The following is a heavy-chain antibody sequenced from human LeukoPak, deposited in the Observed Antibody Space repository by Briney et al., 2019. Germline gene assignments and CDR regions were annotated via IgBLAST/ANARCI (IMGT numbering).Heavy chain of an antibody. CDR2: ISGSGGST. CDR3: AKDPYYDFWSGYVGFDH. D-gene: IGHD3-3*01. CDR1: GFTFSSYA. V-gene: IGHV3-23*01. Sequence: GGSLRLSCAASGFTFSSYAMSWVRQAPGKGLEWVSAISGSGGSTYYADSVKGRFTISRDNSKNTLHLQMNSLRAEDAAVYYCAKDPYYDFWSGYVGFDHWGQGTLVTVSS. J-gene: IGHJ5*02.